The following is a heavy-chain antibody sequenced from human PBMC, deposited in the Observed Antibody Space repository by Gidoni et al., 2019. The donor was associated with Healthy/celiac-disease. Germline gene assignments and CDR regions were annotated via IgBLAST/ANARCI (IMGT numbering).Heavy chain of an antibody. V-gene: IGHV1-18*01. J-gene: IGHJ4*02. CDR1: GYTFTSYG. D-gene: IGHD2-15*01. CDR3: ARKSYCSGGSCYFSFGH. CDR2: ISASNGNT. Sequence: QVQLVQSGAEVNKPGASVKVSCKASGYTFTSYGISWVRQAPGQGLEWMGWISASNGNTNYAQKLQGRVTMTTDTSTSTAYMELRSLRSDDTAVYYCARKSYCSGGSCYFSFGHWGQGTLVTVSS.